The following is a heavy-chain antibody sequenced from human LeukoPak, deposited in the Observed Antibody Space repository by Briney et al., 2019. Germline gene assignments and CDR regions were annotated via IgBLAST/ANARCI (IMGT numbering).Heavy chain of an antibody. CDR1: GFTFSSYE. V-gene: IGHV3-23*01. J-gene: IGHJ4*02. CDR3: AKSPVSSCRGSFCYPFDY. D-gene: IGHD2-15*01. CDR2: ISGSDDGT. Sequence: PGGSLRLSCAASGFTFSSYEMSWVRQIPGKGLEWVSAISGSDDGTYYADSVKGRFTISRDNSRNTLYLQMNTLRAEDTAVYFCAKSPVSSCRGSFCYPFDYWGQGNLVTVSS.